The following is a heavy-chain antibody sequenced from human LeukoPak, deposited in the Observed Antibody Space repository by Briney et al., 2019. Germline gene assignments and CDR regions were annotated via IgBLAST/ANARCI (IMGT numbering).Heavy chain of an antibody. CDR2: TYTGGNS. J-gene: IGHJ3*02. CDR3: ARGGRGSAAVVAPRSFDI. CDR1: GFTVSSTH. Sequence: QLGGSLRLSCEASGFTVSSTHMVWVRQAPGKGLEWVSVTYTGGNSYYAGSVQGRFIISRDISKNTLYLQMNNLRAEDSALYYCARGGRGSAAVVAPRSFDIWGQGTMVTVSS. D-gene: IGHD3-22*01. V-gene: IGHV3-53*01.